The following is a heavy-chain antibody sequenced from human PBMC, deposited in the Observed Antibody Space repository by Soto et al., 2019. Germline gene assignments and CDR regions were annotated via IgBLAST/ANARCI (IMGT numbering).Heavy chain of an antibody. CDR2: IRYSGTT. CDR3: ARTDSRGSWAAWF. V-gene: IGHV4-61*03. D-gene: IGHD3-22*01. J-gene: IGHJ4*02. CDR1: GAAVNSASYD. Sequence: SETLSLTCTVSGAAVNSASYDWTWIRQPPGKGLEYIGYIRYSGTTDYNPSFKSRVTISLDTSKNHFSLKLASVTSADTAVYYCARTDSRGSWAAWFWGQGTLVTVSS.